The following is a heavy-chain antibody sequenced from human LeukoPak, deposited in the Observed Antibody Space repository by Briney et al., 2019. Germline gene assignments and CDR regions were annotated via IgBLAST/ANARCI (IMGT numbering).Heavy chain of an antibody. D-gene: IGHD6-13*01. J-gene: IGHJ4*02. CDR2: ISYDGSNK. CDR1: GFTFSSYG. CDR3: AKPAGPSEWYFDY. Sequence: GGSLRLSCAASGFTFSSYGMHWVRQAPGKGLEWVAVISYDGSNKYYADSVKGRFTISRDNSKNTLYLQMNSLRAEDTAVYYCAKPAGPSEWYFDYWGQGTLVTVSS. V-gene: IGHV3-30*18.